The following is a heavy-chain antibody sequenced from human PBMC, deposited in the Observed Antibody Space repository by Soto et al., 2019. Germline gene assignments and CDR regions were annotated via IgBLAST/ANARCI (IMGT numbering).Heavy chain of an antibody. CDR1: RFTFSTYG. CDR3: AKDEVRTPSLYAMDV. J-gene: IGHJ6*02. D-gene: IGHD3-10*01. V-gene: IGHV3-30*18. Sequence: PGGSLRLSCAASRFTFSTYGMHWVRQAPGKGLEWVALISYDGSNKNYADSVKGRFTISRDNSKNTLYLQMNSLRVEDTAVYYCAKDEVRTPSLYAMDVWGQGTTVTVSS. CDR2: ISYDGSNK.